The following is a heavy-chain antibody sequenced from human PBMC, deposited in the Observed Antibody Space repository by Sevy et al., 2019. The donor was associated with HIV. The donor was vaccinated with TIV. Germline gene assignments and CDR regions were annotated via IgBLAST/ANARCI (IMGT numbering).Heavy chain of an antibody. D-gene: IGHD7-27*01. CDR1: GGSFSGYY. J-gene: IGHJ4*02. CDR3: ATRALTGDRRFDY. CDR2: INHSGST. Sequence: KQSQTLSLTCAVYGGSFSGYYWSWIRQPPGKGLEWIGEINHSGSTNYNPSLKSRVTISVDTSKNQFSLKLSSVTAADTAVYYCATRALTGDRRFDYWGQGTLVTVSS. V-gene: IGHV4-34*01.